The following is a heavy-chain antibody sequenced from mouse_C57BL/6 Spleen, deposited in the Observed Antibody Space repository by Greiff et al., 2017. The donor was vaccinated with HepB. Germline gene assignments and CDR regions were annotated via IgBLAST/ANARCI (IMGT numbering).Heavy chain of an antibody. CDR2: IFPGSGST. CDR1: GYTFTDYY. J-gene: IGHJ4*01. D-gene: IGHD1-1*01. Sequence: VKVVESGPELVKPGASVKISCKASGYTFTDYYINWVKQRPGQGLEWIGWIFPGSGSTYYNEKFKGKATLTVDKSSSTAYMLLSSLTSEDSAVYFGARGGYYYGSSYGNYAMDYWGQGTSVTVSS. V-gene: IGHV1-75*01. CDR3: ARGGYYYGSSYGNYAMDY.